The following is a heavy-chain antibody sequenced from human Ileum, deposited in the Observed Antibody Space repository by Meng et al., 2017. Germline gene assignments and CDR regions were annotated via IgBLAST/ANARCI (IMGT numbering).Heavy chain of an antibody. J-gene: IGHJ6*02. CDR1: RFTFSEYA. V-gene: IGHV3-23*01. Sequence: GESLKISCAASRFTFSEYAMSWVRQSPGKGLEWVSTISASGDRTFYADSVKGRFTISRDNSRNRLYLQMKSLRAEDTAVYYCHLLVAGRGGVYFYSGFDVWGQGTTVTVSS. CDR3: HLLVAGRGGVYFYSGFDV. D-gene: IGHD6-19*01. CDR2: ISASGDRT.